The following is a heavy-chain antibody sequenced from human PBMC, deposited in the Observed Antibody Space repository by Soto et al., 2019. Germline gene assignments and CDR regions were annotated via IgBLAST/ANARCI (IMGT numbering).Heavy chain of an antibody. Sequence: VKVSCKASGGTFSSYAISWVRQAPGQGLEWMGGINPIFGTPHYAQKYQGRVTITADTFTNTAYMELTRLTSDDTAVYFCAREGRHFDYWGQGTLVTVSS. J-gene: IGHJ4*02. V-gene: IGHV1-69*06. CDR1: GGTFSSYA. CDR3: AREGRHFDY. CDR2: INPIFGTP.